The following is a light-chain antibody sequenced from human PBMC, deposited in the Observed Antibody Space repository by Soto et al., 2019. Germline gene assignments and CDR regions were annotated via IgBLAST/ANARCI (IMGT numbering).Light chain of an antibody. CDR2: DAS. CDR1: QSVSDQ. Sequence: EIVLTQSPATLSLSPGERATLSCRTSQSVSDQLAWFQQKPGQAPRLLIYDASNRATDIPARFSGSGYGTDFTLTISSLEPEDVAVYYCQQRRNWPWLTFGGGTKVEI. CDR3: QQRRNWPWLT. J-gene: IGKJ4*01. V-gene: IGKV3-11*01.